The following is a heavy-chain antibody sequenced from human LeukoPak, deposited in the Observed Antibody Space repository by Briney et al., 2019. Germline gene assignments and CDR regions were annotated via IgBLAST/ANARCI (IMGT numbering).Heavy chain of an antibody. CDR2: IYTSGGT. Sequence: SETLSLTCTVSGGFMSSYYWSWIRQPAGKGLEWIGRIYTSGGTAYNPSLKNRVTVSVDTSKNQFSLKLTSVTAADTAVYFCAREDSDNWSYYYALDVWGQGTTVTVSS. CDR3: AREDSDNWSYYYALDV. CDR1: GGFMSSYY. D-gene: IGHD1-1*01. V-gene: IGHV4-4*07. J-gene: IGHJ6*02.